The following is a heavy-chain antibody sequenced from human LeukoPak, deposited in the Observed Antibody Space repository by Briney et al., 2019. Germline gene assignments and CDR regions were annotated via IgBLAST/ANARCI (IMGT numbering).Heavy chain of an antibody. D-gene: IGHD2-2*01. V-gene: IGHV1-2*06. CDR1: GYTFTGYY. CDR2: INPNSGGT. J-gene: IGHJ4*02. CDR3: ARSYCSSTSRYFFFDY. Sequence: VASVKVSCKASGYTFTGYYMHWVRQAPGQGLEWMGRINPNSGGTNYAQKFQGRVTMTRDTSISTAYMELSRLRSDDTAVYYCARSYCSSTSRYFFFDYWGQGTLVTVSS.